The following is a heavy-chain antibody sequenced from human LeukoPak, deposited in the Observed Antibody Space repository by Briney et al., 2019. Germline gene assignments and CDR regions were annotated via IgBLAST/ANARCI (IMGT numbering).Heavy chain of an antibody. V-gene: IGHV3-23*01. CDR3: AKNPGYSGYERWFDP. J-gene: IGHJ5*02. CDR1: GFTFSSYA. D-gene: IGHD5-12*01. CDR2: ISGSGGST. Sequence: GGSLRLSCAASGFTFSSYAMSWVRQAPGKGLEWVSAISGSGGSTYYADSVKGRFTISRDNSKNTLYLQMNSLRAEDTAVYYCAKNPGYSGYERWFDPWGQGTLVTVSS.